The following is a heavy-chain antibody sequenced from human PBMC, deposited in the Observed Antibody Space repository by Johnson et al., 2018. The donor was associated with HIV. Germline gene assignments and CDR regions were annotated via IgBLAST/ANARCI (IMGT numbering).Heavy chain of an antibody. D-gene: IGHD6-6*01. V-gene: IGHV3-30-3*01. CDR2: ISYDGSNK. J-gene: IGHJ3*02. CDR3: AKGVRGSSCYDAFDI. Sequence: QVQLVESGGGVVQPGRSLRLSCAASGFTFSSYAMHWVRQAPGKGLEWVAVISYDGSNKYYADSVKGRFTISRDNSKNTLYLQMNSLRAEDTAVYYCAKGVRGSSCYDAFDIWGQGTMVTVS. CDR1: GFTFSSYA.